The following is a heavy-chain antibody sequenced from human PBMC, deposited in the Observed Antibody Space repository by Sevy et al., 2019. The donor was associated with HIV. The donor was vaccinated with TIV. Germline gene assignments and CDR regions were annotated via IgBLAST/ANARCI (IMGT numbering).Heavy chain of an antibody. D-gene: IGHD2-21*02. CDR3: ASVRPCGGDCYFFDT. CDR1: GGTLNNYG. V-gene: IGHV1-69*10. CDR2: IIPSVGIA. Sequence: ASVKVSCKASGGTLNNYGMNWVRQAPGQGLDWMGGIIPSVGIASYAQKIQGRAAITADESTSTIYLEVGRLRSDDTALYFCASVRPCGGDCYFFDTWGQGTLVTVSS. J-gene: IGHJ4*02.